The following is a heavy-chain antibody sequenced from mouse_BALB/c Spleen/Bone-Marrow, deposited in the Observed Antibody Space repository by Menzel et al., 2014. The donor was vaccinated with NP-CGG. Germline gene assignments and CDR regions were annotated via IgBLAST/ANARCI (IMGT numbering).Heavy chain of an antibody. CDR1: GYSFTSHW. CDR3: TKEWYYGFDY. V-gene: IGHV1-5*01. D-gene: IGHD1-1*01. CDR2: IYPGNSDT. J-gene: IGHJ2*01. Sequence: VQLKESGTVLARPGASVKMSCKASGYSFTSHWMHWVKQRPGQGLEWIGAIYPGNSDTSYNQKFKGKAKLTAVTSASTAYMELSSLTNEDSAVYYCTKEWYYGFDYWGQGTTLTVSS.